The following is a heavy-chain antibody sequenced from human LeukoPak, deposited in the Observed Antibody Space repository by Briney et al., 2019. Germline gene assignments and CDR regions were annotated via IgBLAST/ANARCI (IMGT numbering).Heavy chain of an antibody. Sequence: GASVKVSCKASGYTFTSYGISWVRQAPGQGLEWMGWISAYNGNTNYAQKLQGRVTMTTDTSTSTAYMELRSLRSDDTAVYYCARASGYYDSSGYYYHWLDPWGQGTLVTVSS. CDR2: ISAYNGNT. J-gene: IGHJ5*02. V-gene: IGHV1-18*01. CDR1: GYTFTSYG. D-gene: IGHD3-22*01. CDR3: ARASGYYDSSGYYYHWLDP.